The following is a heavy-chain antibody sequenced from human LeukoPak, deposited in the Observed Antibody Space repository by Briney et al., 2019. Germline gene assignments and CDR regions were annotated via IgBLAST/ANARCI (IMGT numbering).Heavy chain of an antibody. CDR2: ISSSGSTI. D-gene: IGHD3-10*01. Sequence: PAGSLRLSCAAFGFTFSDYYMSWIRQAPGKGLEWVSYISSSGSTIYYADSVKGRFTISRDNAKNSLYLQMNSLRAEDTALYYCAKTLWFGGKYFQHWGQGTLVTVSS. CDR1: GFTFSDYY. V-gene: IGHV3-11*01. J-gene: IGHJ1*01. CDR3: AKTLWFGGKYFQH.